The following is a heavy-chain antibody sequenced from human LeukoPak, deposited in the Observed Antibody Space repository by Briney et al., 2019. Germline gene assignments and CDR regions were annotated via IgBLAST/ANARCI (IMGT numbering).Heavy chain of an antibody. D-gene: IGHD3-22*01. V-gene: IGHV3-48*04. Sequence: PGGSLRLSCAASGFTFSSYSMNWVRQAPGKGLEWVSYISSRSATIYYADSVKGRFTISRDNAKNSLYLQMNSLRAEDTAVYYCARDQSKYYDSSGYYGYWGQGTLVTVSS. CDR3: ARDQSKYYDSSGYYGY. CDR2: ISSRSATI. J-gene: IGHJ4*02. CDR1: GFTFSSYS.